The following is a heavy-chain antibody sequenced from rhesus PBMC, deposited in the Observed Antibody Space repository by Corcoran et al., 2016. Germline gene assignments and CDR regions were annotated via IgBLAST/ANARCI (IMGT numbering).Heavy chain of an antibody. CDR3: VRHYFYRAFDP. J-gene: IGHJ4*01. Sequence: QVLLEESGPGLVRPSETLSVTCTISCDSLTTHWWSCVRQSPGTGLEWIGEVGGSRGDTNCDPSLNSRVIISRDASKNQFSLKVISVTAADTAIYYGVRHYFYRAFDPWGQGILVTVSS. D-gene: IGHD3-16*01. CDR1: CDSLTTHW. CDR2: VGGSRGDT. V-gene: IGHV4-80*01.